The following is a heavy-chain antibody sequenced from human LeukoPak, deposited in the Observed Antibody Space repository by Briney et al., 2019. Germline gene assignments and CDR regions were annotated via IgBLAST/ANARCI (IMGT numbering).Heavy chain of an antibody. Sequence: GGSLRLSCAASGFTFSSYSMNWVRQAPGKGLEWVSSISSSSSYIYYADSVKGRFTISRDNAKNTLYLQMNSLRAEDTAVYYCARACSGGNCYEAFDIWGQGTMVTVSS. CDR3: ARACSGGNCYEAFDI. CDR1: GFTFSSYS. CDR2: ISSSSSYI. V-gene: IGHV3-21*01. J-gene: IGHJ3*02. D-gene: IGHD2-15*01.